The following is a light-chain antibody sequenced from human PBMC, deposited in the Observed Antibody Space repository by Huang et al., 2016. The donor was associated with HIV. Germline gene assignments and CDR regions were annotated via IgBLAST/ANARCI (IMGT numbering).Light chain of an antibody. CDR3: QQYGSSPA. J-gene: IGKJ1*01. CDR2: GAS. Sequence: EIVLTQSPGTLSVSLGERATLSCRASERVSSSHLAWYQQQLGQAPRLLIYGASSRATGIPDRFSGSGSGTDFTLAISRLEPEDSAMYYCQQYGSSPAFGQGTKVEIK. CDR1: ERVSSSH. V-gene: IGKV3-20*01.